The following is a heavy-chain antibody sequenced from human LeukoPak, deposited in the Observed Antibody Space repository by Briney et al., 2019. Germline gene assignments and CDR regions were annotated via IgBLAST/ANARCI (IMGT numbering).Heavy chain of an antibody. J-gene: IGHJ4*02. CDR1: GFTFSSYV. V-gene: IGHV3-23*01. D-gene: IGHD3-10*01. Sequence: GGSLRLSCAASGFTFSSYVMSWVRRAPGKGLEWVSAISNSGDNTYYADSVKGRFTISRDNAKNSLYLQMNSLRAEDTALYYCARDQRYYYGSGTDYWGQGTLVTVSS. CDR2: ISNSGDNT. CDR3: ARDQRYYYGSGTDY.